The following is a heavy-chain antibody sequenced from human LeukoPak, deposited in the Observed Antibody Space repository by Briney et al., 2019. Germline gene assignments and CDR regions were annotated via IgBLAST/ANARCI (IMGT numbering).Heavy chain of an antibody. CDR1: GFTVSSNY. Sequence: GGSLRLSCAASGFTVSSNYISWVRQAPGKGLEWVSVIYSGSGTNYADSVKGRFTISRDNSKNTLYLQMNSLRAEDTAVYYCASPYYYASGSFDVWGQGTLVTVSS. J-gene: IGHJ4*02. CDR3: ASPYYYASGSFDV. V-gene: IGHV3-53*01. D-gene: IGHD3-10*01. CDR2: IYSGSGT.